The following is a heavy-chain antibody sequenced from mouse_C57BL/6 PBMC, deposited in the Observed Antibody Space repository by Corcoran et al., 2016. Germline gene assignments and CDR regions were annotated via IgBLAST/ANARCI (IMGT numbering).Heavy chain of an antibody. CDR1: GYTFTSYG. CDR2: IYPRSGNT. Sequence: QVQLQQSGAELARPGASVKLSCKASGYTFTSYGISWVKQRTGQGLEWIGEIYPRSGNTYYNEKFKGKATLTADKSSSTAYMELRSLTSEDSAVYFCARVYGSSPWYFDVWGTGTTVTVSS. V-gene: IGHV1-81*01. J-gene: IGHJ1*03. CDR3: ARVYGSSPWYFDV. D-gene: IGHD1-1*01.